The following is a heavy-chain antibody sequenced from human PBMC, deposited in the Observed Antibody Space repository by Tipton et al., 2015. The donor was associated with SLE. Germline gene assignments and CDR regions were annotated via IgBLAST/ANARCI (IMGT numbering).Heavy chain of an antibody. J-gene: IGHJ6*02. D-gene: IGHD6-13*01. CDR1: GGSFSGYY. V-gene: IGHV4-34*01. CDR3: ARGLSGYSSSWFYYYYGMDV. CDR2: INHSGST. Sequence: TLSLTCAVYGGSFSGYYWSWIRQPPGKGLEWIGEINHSGSTNYNPSPKSRVTISLDTSKNQFSLRLSSVTAADTAVYYCARGLSGYSSSWFYYYYGMDVWGQGTTVTVSS.